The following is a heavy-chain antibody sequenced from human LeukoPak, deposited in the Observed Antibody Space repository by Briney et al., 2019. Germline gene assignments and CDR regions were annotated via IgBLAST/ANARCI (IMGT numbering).Heavy chain of an antibody. CDR2: ISGSGDNM. CDR1: KFTFNNYA. V-gene: IGHV3-23*01. D-gene: IGHD1-26*01. J-gene: IGHJ4*02. Sequence: PGGSLRLSCLASKFTFNNYAMTWVRQAPGKGLEWVSSISGSGDNMDYADSVKGRFTISRDNSKNTLYLQMNSLRAEDTAVYYCAKDNPPSVVGAPYFDYWGQGTLVTVSS. CDR3: AKDNPPSVVGAPYFDY.